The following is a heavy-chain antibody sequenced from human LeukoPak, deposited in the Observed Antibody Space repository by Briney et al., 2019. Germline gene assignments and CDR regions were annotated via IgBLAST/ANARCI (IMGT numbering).Heavy chain of an antibody. CDR2: MHPNSGGT. D-gene: IGHD6-13*01. V-gene: IGHV1-2*02. CDR1: GYTFTAYY. J-gene: IGHJ3*02. Sequence: GASVKVSCKASGYTFTAYYMHWVRQAPGQGLEWMGWMHPNSGGTHYEQKFQGRVTMTRDTSISTAYMEVSRLTSDDTAVCYCATSSGYSSSWGAFDIWGQGTMVTVSS. CDR3: ATSSGYSSSWGAFDI.